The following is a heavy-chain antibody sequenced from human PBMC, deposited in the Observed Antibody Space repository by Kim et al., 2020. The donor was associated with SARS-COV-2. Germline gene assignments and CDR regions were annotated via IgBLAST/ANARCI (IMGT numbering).Heavy chain of an antibody. V-gene: IGHV3-53*01. CDR1: GFTVSSNY. CDR2: IFSGGST. J-gene: IGHJ4*02. D-gene: IGHD1-26*01. Sequence: GGSLRLSCAASGFTVSSNYMSWVRQAPGKGLEWVSIIFSGGSTYYADSVKGRFTISRDNSKNMLNLQMNSLRAEDTAVYYCARLGGSPTRFFDCWGQGTLVTVSS. CDR3: ARLGGSPTRFFDC.